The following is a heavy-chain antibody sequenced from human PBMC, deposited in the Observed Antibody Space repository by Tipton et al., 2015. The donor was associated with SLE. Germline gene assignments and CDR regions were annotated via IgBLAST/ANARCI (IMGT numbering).Heavy chain of an antibody. CDR1: GGSISSYY. CDR3: ARGSHVLLDY. Sequence: TLSLTCTVSGGSISSYYWGWIRQPPGKGLEWIGSIYYSGSTYYNPSLKSRVTISVDTSKNQFSLKLSSVTAADTAVYYCARGSHVLLDYWGQGTLVTVSS. V-gene: IGHV4-39*07. J-gene: IGHJ4*02. D-gene: IGHD3-10*01. CDR2: IYYSGST.